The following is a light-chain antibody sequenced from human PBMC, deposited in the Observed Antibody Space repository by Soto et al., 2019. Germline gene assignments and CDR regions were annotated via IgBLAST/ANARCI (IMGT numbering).Light chain of an antibody. V-gene: IGKV1D-12*01. CDR3: QQANSFPPFT. CDR1: QGISNW. CDR2: DAS. J-gene: IGKJ3*01. Sequence: DIQITQSPSSVSASVGDRVTITCRASQGISNWLAWYQQKPGKAPKLLIYDASSLQSGVPSRLSGSGSGTDFTLTISSLQPEDFATYYCQQANSFPPFTFGPGTRVDIK.